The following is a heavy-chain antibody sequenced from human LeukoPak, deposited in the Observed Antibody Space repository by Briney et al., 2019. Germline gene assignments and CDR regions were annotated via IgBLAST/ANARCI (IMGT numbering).Heavy chain of an antibody. Sequence: WASVKVSCTASGYTFTGHHLHWVRQAPGQGLEWMGWINPDSGGTRYAQKFQGRVTMTRDTSTSTAYMELSRLGSDDTAVYFCARHSSTYLDQWGQGALVTVSS. CDR1: GYTFTGHH. J-gene: IGHJ4*02. D-gene: IGHD6-13*01. CDR3: ARHSSTYLDQ. CDR2: INPDSGGT. V-gene: IGHV1-2*02.